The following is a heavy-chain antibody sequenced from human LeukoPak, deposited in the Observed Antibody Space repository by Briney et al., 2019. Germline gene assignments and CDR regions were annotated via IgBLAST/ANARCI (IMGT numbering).Heavy chain of an antibody. V-gene: IGHV1-8*01. CDR1: GYTFTSYD. D-gene: IGHD3-22*01. CDR2: MNPNSGNT. Sequence: ASVKVSCKASGYTFTSYDINWVRQATGQGLEWMGWMNPNSGNTGYAQKFQGRVTMTRNTSISTAYMELSSLRSEDTAVYYCATLASTLYDSSGYLFDPWGQGTLVTVSS. J-gene: IGHJ5*02. CDR3: ATLASTLYDSSGYLFDP.